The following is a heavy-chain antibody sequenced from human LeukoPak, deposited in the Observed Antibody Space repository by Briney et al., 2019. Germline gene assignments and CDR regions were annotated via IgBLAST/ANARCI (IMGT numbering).Heavy chain of an antibody. Sequence: SETLSLTCTVSGGSISSYYWSWIRQPPGKGLEWIGYIYYSGSTNYNPSLKSRVTISVDTSKNQFSLKLSSVTAADTAVYYCARFECSGNEYYFDYWGQGTLVTVSS. CDR1: GGSISSYY. D-gene: IGHD3-10*02. CDR3: ARFECSGNEYYFDY. V-gene: IGHV4-59*12. CDR2: IYYSGST. J-gene: IGHJ4*02.